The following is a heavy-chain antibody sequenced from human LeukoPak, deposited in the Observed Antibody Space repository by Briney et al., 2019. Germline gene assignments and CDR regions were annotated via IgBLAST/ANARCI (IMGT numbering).Heavy chain of an antibody. CDR3: ATFTSTYNPLDS. Sequence: SETLSLTCTVSGGSISSSSYFWGWIRQPPGKGLEWIGSIYYSGSTYYNPSLKSRVTISVDTSKNQFSLKLASVTAADSAVYYCATFTSTYNPLDSWGQGTLVTVSS. CDR2: IYYSGST. CDR1: GGSISSSSYF. D-gene: IGHD1-1*01. V-gene: IGHV4-39*01. J-gene: IGHJ4*02.